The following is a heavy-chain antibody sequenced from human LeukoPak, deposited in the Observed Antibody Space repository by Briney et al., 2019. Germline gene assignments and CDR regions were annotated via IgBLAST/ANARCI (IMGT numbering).Heavy chain of an antibody. CDR2: IKQDGSVK. CDR3: ARDSSDYGYEGWY. D-gene: IGHD5-18*01. CDR1: GFTFSSYW. Sequence: GGSLRLSCAASGFTFSSYWMSWVRQAPGKGLEWVANIKQDGSVKYYVDSVKGRFTISRDNAKNSLYLQMNSLRAEDTAVYYCARDSSDYGYEGWYWGQGALVTVSS. J-gene: IGHJ4*02. V-gene: IGHV3-7*01.